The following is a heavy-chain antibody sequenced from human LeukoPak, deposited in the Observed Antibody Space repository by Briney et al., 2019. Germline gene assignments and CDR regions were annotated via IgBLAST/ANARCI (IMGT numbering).Heavy chain of an antibody. D-gene: IGHD6-13*01. Sequence: SQTLSLTCAISGDSVSSNSAAWNWIRQSPSRGLEWLGRTYHRSKWYSDYAESVKSRVTINADTSKNQFSLQLNSVTPEDTAVYYCVRTRYSSSWYVDSWGQGTLVTVTS. J-gene: IGHJ4*02. CDR2: TYHRSKWYS. CDR3: VRTRYSSSWYVDS. V-gene: IGHV6-1*01. CDR1: GDSVSSNSAA.